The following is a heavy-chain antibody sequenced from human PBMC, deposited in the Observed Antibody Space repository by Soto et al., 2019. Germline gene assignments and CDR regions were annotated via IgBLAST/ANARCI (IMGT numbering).Heavy chain of an antibody. CDR3: ASGYYDILTGRDTKYYFDY. Sequence: SETLSLTCTVSGGSIINGEYYWSWIRQPPGKGLEWIGYIYYSGNTYYNPSLKSRVMISVDTSKNQFSLNLSSVTAADTAVYYCASGYYDILTGRDTKYYFDYWGQGALVTVSS. CDR2: IYYSGNT. D-gene: IGHD3-9*01. V-gene: IGHV4-30-4*01. CDR1: GGSIINGEYY. J-gene: IGHJ4*02.